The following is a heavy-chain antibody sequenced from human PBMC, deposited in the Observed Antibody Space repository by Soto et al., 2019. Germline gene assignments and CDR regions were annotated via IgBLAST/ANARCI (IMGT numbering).Heavy chain of an antibody. Sequence: EVQLLESGGGLVQPGGSLRLSCAASGFTFSSFAMTWVRQAPGKGLEWVSSLTGSGDSTYYADSVKGRFTISRDNSKNTLYPQMNSLRADDPALYYCAKGTAVTTGDTAYWGQGTLVTVSS. V-gene: IGHV3-23*01. CDR3: AKGTAVTTGDTAY. J-gene: IGHJ4*02. CDR1: GFTFSSFA. CDR2: LTGSGDST. D-gene: IGHD4-17*01.